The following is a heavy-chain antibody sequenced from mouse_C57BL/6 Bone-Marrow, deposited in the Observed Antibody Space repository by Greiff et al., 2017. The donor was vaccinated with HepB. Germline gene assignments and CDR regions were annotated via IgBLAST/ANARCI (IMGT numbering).Heavy chain of an antibody. CDR1: GYTFTSYW. D-gene: IGHD1-1*01. Sequence: QVQLQQPGAELVRPGSSVKLSCKASGYTFTSYWMHWVKQRPIQGLEWIGNIDPSDSETHYNQKFKDKATLTVDKSSRTAYMQLSSLTSEDSAVYYGARDGSSYDWYFDVWGTGTTVTVSS. J-gene: IGHJ1*03. V-gene: IGHV1-52*01. CDR3: ARDGSSYDWYFDV. CDR2: IDPSDSET.